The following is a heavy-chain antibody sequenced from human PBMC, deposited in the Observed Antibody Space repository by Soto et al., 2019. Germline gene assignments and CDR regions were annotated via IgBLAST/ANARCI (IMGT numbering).Heavy chain of an antibody. D-gene: IGHD3-10*01. Sequence: QVQLVQSGAEVKKPGASVKVSCKASGYTFSNFGISWVRQAPGQGLEWMGWISAYNGNTNYAQKLECRVPMTTDTSTRKAYIEVRRLRYDDTAVYYCASGGPPIDYWGQRTLVNVSS. CDR3: ASGGPPIDY. CDR1: GYTFSNFG. CDR2: ISAYNGNT. V-gene: IGHV1-18*01. J-gene: IGHJ4*02.